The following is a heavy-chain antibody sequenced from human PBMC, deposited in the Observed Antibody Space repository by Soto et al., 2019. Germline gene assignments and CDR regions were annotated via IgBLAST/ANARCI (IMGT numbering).Heavy chain of an antibody. CDR1: GYTFTGYY. J-gene: IGHJ6*02. CDR3: ARRPLWDKYYYYGMDV. D-gene: IGHD5-18*01. CDR2: INPNSGGT. V-gene: IGHV1-2*02. Sequence: ASVKVSCKASGYTFTGYYMHWVRQAPGQGLEWMGWINPNSGGTNYAQKFQGRVTMTRDTSISTAYMELGRLRSDDTAVYYCARRPLWDKYYYYGMDVWGQGTTVTVSS.